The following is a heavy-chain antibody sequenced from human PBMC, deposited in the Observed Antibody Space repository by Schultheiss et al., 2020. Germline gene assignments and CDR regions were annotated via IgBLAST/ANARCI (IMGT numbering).Heavy chain of an antibody. CDR3: ARIIPMGSSGWYFDY. J-gene: IGHJ4*02. V-gene: IGHV2-70*11. Sequence: SGPTLVKPTQTLTLTCTFSGFSLSTSGVGVGWIRQPPGKALEWLARIDWDDDKYYSTSLKTRLTISKDTSKNQVVLTMTNMDPVDTATYYCARIIPMGSSGWYFDYWGQGTLVTVSS. CDR1: GFSLSTSGVG. D-gene: IGHD6-19*01. CDR2: IDWDDDK.